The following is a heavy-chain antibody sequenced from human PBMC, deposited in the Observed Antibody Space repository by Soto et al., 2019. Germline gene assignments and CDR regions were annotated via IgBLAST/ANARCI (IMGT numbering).Heavy chain of an antibody. D-gene: IGHD4-4*01. V-gene: IGHV3-23*01. CDR2: ISGSGGST. CDR1: GFTFSSYA. Sequence: EVQLLESGGGLVQPGGSLRLSCAASGFTFSSYAMSWVRQAPGKGLEWVSAISGSGGSTYYADSVKGRFTISRDNSKNTLYLQMNSLRAEDTAVYYCAKASPYPYSTYGGMDVWGQGTTVTVSS. J-gene: IGHJ6*02. CDR3: AKASPYPYSTYGGMDV.